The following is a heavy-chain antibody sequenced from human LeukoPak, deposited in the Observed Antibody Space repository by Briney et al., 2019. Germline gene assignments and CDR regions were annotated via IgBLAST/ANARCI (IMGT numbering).Heavy chain of an antibody. Sequence: GGSLRLSCGASGFSFWSYGMSWVRQAPGKGLECVSTTTDSGASTWYADSVKGRFNISRDNSKNTLQLQMNSLRAEDTAVYYCARRDVVVTGHYFDYWGKGILVTVSS. CDR1: GFSFWSYG. D-gene: IGHD2-21*02. CDR3: ARRDVVVTGHYFDY. V-gene: IGHV3-23*01. J-gene: IGHJ4*02. CDR2: TTDSGAST.